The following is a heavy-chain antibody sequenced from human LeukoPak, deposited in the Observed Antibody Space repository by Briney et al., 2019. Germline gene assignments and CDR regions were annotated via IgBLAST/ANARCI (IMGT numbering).Heavy chain of an antibody. V-gene: IGHV3-21*06. CDR2: INSGGTTT. Sequence: GGSLGLSCAACGFAFSTYTMNWTRQAPGKGLEWVASINSGGTTTHYAFSVKGRFTFSRDNAQNVLYLQMNGLRGDDAAVYYCLRGDSRDFWGQGTLVTVSS. CDR1: GFAFSTYT. D-gene: IGHD3-22*01. J-gene: IGHJ4*02. CDR3: LRGDSRDF.